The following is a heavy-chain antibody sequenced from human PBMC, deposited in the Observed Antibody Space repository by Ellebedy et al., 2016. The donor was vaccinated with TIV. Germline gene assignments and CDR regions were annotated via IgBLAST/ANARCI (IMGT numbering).Heavy chain of an antibody. V-gene: IGHV4-59*01. CDR2: IFYSGNT. Sequence: MPSETLSLTCSVSGDSISSYYWNWIRQPPGKGLEWIGSIFYSGNTNSNPSLQSRVTLPVDTSMNQFSLKLSSVTAADTAVYFCAGVTYSGRHLGSTPYLDSWGQGTLVTGSS. CDR3: AGVTYSGRHLGSTPYLDS. J-gene: IGHJ4*02. CDR1: GDSISSYY. D-gene: IGHD6-13*01.